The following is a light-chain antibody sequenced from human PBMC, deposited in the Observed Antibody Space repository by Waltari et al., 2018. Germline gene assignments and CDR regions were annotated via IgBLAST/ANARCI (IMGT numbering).Light chain of an antibody. CDR2: DVN. CDR3: SSFTRTNSWV. J-gene: IGLJ3*02. Sequence: HSALAQPASVSGYPGQSTTISVTGTGRDVRGYNYVSWYQQHPGKAPSLMIYDVNNRPAGLSNRVAGSKSGNTASLTISGLQAEDEADYYCSSFTRTNSWVFGGGTKLTVL. CDR1: GRDVRGYNY. V-gene: IGLV2-14*03.